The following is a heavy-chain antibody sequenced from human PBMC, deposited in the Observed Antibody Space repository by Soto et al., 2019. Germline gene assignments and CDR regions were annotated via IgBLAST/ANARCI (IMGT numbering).Heavy chain of an antibody. D-gene: IGHD5-18*01. CDR1: GGSIGSSSYY. CDR2: IYYSGST. J-gene: IGHJ4*02. Sequence: PAETPSPTCTVSGGSIGSSSYYWGWIRQPPGKRLEWIGSIYYSGSTYYNPSLKSRVTISVDTSKNQFSLKLSSVTAADTAVYYCAKGVVGHTAMVTFDYWGQGTQVTVSS. CDR3: AKGVVGHTAMVTFDY. V-gene: IGHV4-39*05.